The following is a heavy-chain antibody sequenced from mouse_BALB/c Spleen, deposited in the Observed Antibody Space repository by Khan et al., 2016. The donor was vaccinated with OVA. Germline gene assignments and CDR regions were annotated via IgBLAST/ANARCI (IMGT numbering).Heavy chain of an antibody. CDR3: ARAYYRYDGYYAMDY. Sequence: QVPLKESGPGLVAPSQSLSITCTVSGFSLSRYNIHWVRQPPGKGLEWLGMIWGGGGTDYNSTLKSRLSISKDNSNSQVFLKMNSLQTDDSAMYYCARAYYRYDGYYAMDYWGQGTSVTVSS. J-gene: IGHJ4*01. V-gene: IGHV2-6-4*01. D-gene: IGHD2-14*01. CDR2: IWGGGGT. CDR1: GFSLSRYN.